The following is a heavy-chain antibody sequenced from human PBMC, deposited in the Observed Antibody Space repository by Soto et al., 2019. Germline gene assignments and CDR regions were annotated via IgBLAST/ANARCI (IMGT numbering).Heavy chain of an antibody. Sequence: GGSLTLSCAASGFTFSSYSMNLVRQAPGKGLEGVSSISSSSSYIYYADSVKSRFTIPRDNATNSLYLQMNSLRAEDTAVYYCARDGPLYDSSGYYPDAFDIWGQGTMVTVSS. D-gene: IGHD3-22*01. J-gene: IGHJ3*02. CDR1: GFTFSSYS. CDR2: ISSSSSYI. CDR3: ARDGPLYDSSGYYPDAFDI. V-gene: IGHV3-21*01.